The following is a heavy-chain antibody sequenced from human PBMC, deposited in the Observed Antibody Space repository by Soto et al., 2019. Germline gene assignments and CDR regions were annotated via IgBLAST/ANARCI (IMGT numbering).Heavy chain of an antibody. D-gene: IGHD3-10*01. Sequence: ASVKVSCKASGYSFSFYGINWVRQAPGQGLEWMGWINPNSGGTNYAQKFQGWVTMTRDTSISTAYMELSRLRSDDTAVYYCARDARGDEAPMDYWGQGTLVTVSS. CDR2: INPNSGGT. CDR3: ARDARGDEAPMDY. CDR1: GYSFSFYG. V-gene: IGHV1-2*04. J-gene: IGHJ4*02.